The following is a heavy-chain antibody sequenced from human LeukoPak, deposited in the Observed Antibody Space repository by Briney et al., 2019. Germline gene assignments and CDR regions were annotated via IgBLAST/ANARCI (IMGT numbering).Heavy chain of an antibody. CDR2: ISSSSSYI. D-gene: IGHD1-1*01. CDR1: GFTFSSYS. J-gene: IGHJ4*02. V-gene: IGHV3-21*01. Sequence: GGSLRLSCAASGFTFSSYSMNGVRQAPGKGLEWVSSISSSSSYIYYADSVKGRFTISKDNAKNSLYLQMNSLRAEDTAVYYCARDQTTYYFDYWGQGTLVTVSS. CDR3: ARDQTTYYFDY.